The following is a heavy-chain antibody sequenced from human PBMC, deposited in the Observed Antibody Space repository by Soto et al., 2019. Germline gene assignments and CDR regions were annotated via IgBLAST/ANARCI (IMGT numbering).Heavy chain of an antibody. CDR1: GGTFSSYA. J-gene: IGHJ6*02. V-gene: IGHV1-69*01. Sequence: QVQLVQSGAEVKKPGSSVKVSCKASGGTFSSYAISWVRQAPGQGLEWMGGIIPIFGTANYAQKFQGRVTITADESTSTAYMELSSLRSEDTAVYYCAREPVSVVVPAATHYYYYGMDVWGQGTTVTVSS. CDR3: AREPVSVVVPAATHYYYYGMDV. CDR2: IIPIFGTA. D-gene: IGHD2-2*01.